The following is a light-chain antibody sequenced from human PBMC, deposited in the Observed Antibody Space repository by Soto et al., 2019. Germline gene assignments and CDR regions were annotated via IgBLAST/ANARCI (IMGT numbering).Light chain of an antibody. Sequence: EILLTQSPGTLSLSPGERATLSCRASQSVSSSYLAWYQQKPGQDPRLLIYGASSRATGIPDRFSGSGSGTDVTLTISRLEPEDFAVYYCQQYGSSPPSFGQGTKVDIK. CDR3: QQYGSSPPS. CDR2: GAS. V-gene: IGKV3-20*01. CDR1: QSVSSSY. J-gene: IGKJ1*01.